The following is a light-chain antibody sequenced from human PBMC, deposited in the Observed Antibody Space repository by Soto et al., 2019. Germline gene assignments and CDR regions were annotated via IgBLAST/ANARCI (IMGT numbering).Light chain of an antibody. CDR1: TTDIHDFNS. V-gene: IGLV2-14*01. CDR2: DVT. CDR3: ASYTTTNILL. Sequence: QSALTQPASVSGSPGRSITISCSGPTTDIHDFNSISWYQHHPGKAPKLIAYDVTRRPSGVSRRFSGSKSGLTASLTISGLQAEDEADYFCASYTTTNILLFGTATKLTVL. J-gene: IGLJ1*01.